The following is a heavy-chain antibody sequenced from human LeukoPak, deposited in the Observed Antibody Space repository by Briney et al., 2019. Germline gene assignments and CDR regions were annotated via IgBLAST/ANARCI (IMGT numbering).Heavy chain of an antibody. J-gene: IGHJ4*02. D-gene: IGHD3-22*01. CDR3: ARGNYDSSGSFDY. V-gene: IGHV3-7*01. CDR2: INREGSDK. Sequence: PGGSLRLSCAAPGFAFCSHWMNWVRQAPGKGLEWVANINREGSDKNYVDSVKGRFTISRDNAKNSLDLQMNSLRAEDTAVYYCARGNYDSSGSFDYWGQGTLVTVSS. CDR1: GFAFCSHW.